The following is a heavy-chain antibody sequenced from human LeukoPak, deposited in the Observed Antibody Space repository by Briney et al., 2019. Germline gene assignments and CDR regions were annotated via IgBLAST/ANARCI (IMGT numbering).Heavy chain of an antibody. J-gene: IGHJ4*02. CDR2: IYYSGST. CDR1: GGSISSGDYY. CDR3: ARVAWGGSVRRAFDY. D-gene: IGHD3-3*01. Sequence: SETLSLTCTVSGGSISSGDYYWSWIRQPPGKGLEWIGYIYYSGSTYYNPSLKSRVTISVDTSKNQFSLKLSSVTAADTAVYYCARVAWGGSVRRAFDYWGQGTLVTVSS. V-gene: IGHV4-30-4*01.